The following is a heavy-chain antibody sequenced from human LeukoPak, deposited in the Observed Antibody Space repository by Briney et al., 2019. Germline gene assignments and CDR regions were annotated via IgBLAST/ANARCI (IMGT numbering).Heavy chain of an antibody. CDR3: ARGDYYDSSGCPF. CDR2: IYYSGST. CDR1: GGSISSYY. Sequence: PSETLSLTCTVSGGSISSYYWSWIRQPPGKGLEWIGYIYYSGSTNYNPSLKSRVTISVDTSKNQFSLKLSSVTAADTAVYYCARGDYYDSSGCPFWGQGTLVTVSS. J-gene: IGHJ4*02. V-gene: IGHV4-59*01. D-gene: IGHD3-22*01.